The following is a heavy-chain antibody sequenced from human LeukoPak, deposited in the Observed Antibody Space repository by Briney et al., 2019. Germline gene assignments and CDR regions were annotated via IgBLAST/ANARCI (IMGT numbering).Heavy chain of an antibody. J-gene: IGHJ4*02. D-gene: IGHD6-6*01. CDR3: AKSTAYSSSSLFNY. Sequence: PGGSLRLSCAASGFSFSNARMNWVRQAPGKGLEWVSAISGSGGSTYYADSVKGRFTISRDNSKNTLYLQMNSLRAEDTALFYCAKSTAYSSSSLFNYWGQGTLVTVSS. CDR2: ISGSGGST. V-gene: IGHV3-23*01. CDR1: GFSFSNAR.